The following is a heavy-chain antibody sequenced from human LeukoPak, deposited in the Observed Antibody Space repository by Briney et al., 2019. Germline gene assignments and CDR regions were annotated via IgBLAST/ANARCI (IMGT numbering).Heavy chain of an antibody. CDR2: FDPEDGET. CDR1: GYTLTDLS. V-gene: IGHV1-24*01. Sequence: GASVKVSCKVSGYTLTDLSMHWVRQAPGKGLEWMGGFDPEDGETIYAQKFQGRVTMTKDTSTDTAYMELSSLRSEDTAVYYCATVDQSTIVVVPAAMQTGFDYWGQGTLVTVSS. CDR3: ATVDQSTIVVVPAAMQTGFDY. D-gene: IGHD2-2*01. J-gene: IGHJ4*02.